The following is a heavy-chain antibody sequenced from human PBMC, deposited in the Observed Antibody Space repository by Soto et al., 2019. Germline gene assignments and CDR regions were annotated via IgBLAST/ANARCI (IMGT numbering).Heavy chain of an antibody. D-gene: IGHD3-3*01. V-gene: IGHV3-9*01. CDR3: AKDTHCDFWWGSMDV. CDR1: GFTFDDYA. J-gene: IGHJ6*02. Sequence: EVQLVESGGGLVQPGRSLRLSCAASGFTFDDYAMHWVRQAPGKGLEWVSGISWNSGSIGYADSVKGRFTISRDNAKNSLYLQMNSLRAEDTALYYCAKDTHCDFWWGSMDVWGQGTTVTVSS. CDR2: ISWNSGSI.